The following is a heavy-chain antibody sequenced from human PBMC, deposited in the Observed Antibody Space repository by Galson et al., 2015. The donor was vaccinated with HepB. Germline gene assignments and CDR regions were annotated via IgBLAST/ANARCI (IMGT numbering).Heavy chain of an antibody. CDR1: GGTFSSYT. Sequence: SVKVSCKASGGTFSSYTISWVRQAPGQGLEWMGRIIPILGKANYAQKFQGRVTITADKSTSTAYMELNSLRAEDTAVYYCARGPRYYYDSSGPGYFDYWGQGTLVTVSS. CDR2: IIPILGKA. V-gene: IGHV1-69*08. D-gene: IGHD3-22*01. J-gene: IGHJ4*02. CDR3: ARGPRYYYDSSGPGYFDY.